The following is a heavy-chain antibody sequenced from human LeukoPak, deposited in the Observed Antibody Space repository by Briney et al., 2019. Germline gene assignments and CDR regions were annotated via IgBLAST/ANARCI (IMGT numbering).Heavy chain of an antibody. Sequence: SVKVSCKASGYTFTSYDINWVRQATGQGLEWMGGIIPIFGTANYAQKFQGRVTITTDESTSTAYMELSSLRSEDTAVYYCAVFYSSRQYYFDYWGQGTLVTVSS. D-gene: IGHD6-13*01. CDR3: AVFYSSRQYYFDY. V-gene: IGHV1-69*05. CDR1: GYTFTSYD. CDR2: IIPIFGTA. J-gene: IGHJ4*02.